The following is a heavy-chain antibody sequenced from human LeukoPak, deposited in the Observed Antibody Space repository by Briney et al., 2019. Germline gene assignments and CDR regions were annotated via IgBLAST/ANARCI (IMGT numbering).Heavy chain of an antibody. D-gene: IGHD5-24*01. V-gene: IGHV3-7*01. J-gene: IGHJ4*02. Sequence: GGSLRLSCAPSGFTFSTYWMSWVRQAPGKGLEWVANIKRDGSETYYADSVKGRFTIFRDNAKNSLYLQMDSLRVEDTAVYYCANGDGFDYWGQGTLVIVSS. CDR2: IKRDGSET. CDR3: ANGDGFDY. CDR1: GFTFSTYW.